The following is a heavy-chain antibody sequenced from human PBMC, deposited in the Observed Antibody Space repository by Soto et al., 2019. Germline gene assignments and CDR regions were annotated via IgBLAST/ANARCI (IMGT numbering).Heavy chain of an antibody. D-gene: IGHD2-2*01. Sequence: PGGSLRLSCAASGFTFSSFAMDWVRQAPGKGLEWVAVIWYDGSNKYYADSVKGRFTISRDNSKNTLYLQMNSLKAEDTAVYYCARGSRYCSSTSCVGPLWVDYWGQGTPVTVPQ. CDR3: ARGSRYCSSTSCVGPLWVDY. V-gene: IGHV3-33*01. CDR1: GFTFSSFA. CDR2: IWYDGSNK. J-gene: IGHJ4*02.